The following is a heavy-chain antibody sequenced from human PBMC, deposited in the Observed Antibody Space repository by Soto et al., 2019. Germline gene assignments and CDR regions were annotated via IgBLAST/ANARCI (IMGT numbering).Heavy chain of an antibody. Sequence: PSENLSLTCAVSCGSISSSSYYWGWIRQPPGKGLEWIGSIYYSGSTYYNPSLKSRVTISVDTSKNQFSLKLSSVTAADTAVYYCVSISRGWIGYYIDSGGQGTLGTV. J-gene: IGHJ4*02. V-gene: IGHV4-39*01. CDR1: CGSISSSSYY. CDR3: VSISRGWIGYYIDS. CDR2: IYYSGST. D-gene: IGHD3-3*02.